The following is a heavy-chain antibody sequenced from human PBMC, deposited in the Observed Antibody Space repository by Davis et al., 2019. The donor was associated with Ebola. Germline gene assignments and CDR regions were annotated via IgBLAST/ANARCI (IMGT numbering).Heavy chain of an antibody. CDR1: GFTVSSNY. CDR2: ISSSGSTI. CDR3: ARDQYGSGSYLDPRHAFDI. D-gene: IGHD3-10*01. J-gene: IGHJ3*02. V-gene: IGHV3-11*04. Sequence: GESLKISCAASGFTVSSNYMSWVRQAPGKGLEWVSYISSSGSTIYYADSVKGRFTISRDNAKNSLYLQMNSLRAEDTAVYYCARDQYGSGSYLDPRHAFDIWGQGTMVTVSS.